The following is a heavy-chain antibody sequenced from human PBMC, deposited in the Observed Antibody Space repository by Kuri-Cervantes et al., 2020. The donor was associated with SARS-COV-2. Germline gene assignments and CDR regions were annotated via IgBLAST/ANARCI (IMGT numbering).Heavy chain of an antibody. CDR3: AGFLKGIVGGKKYYFVY. V-gene: IGHV4-39*01. D-gene: IGHD3-16*01. CDR2: VYYSGST. Sequence: SETLSLTCTVSGGSISSSSYYWGWIRQPPGKGLEWIGSVYYSGSTYYNPSLKSRVTISVDTSKNQFSLKLSSVTAADTAVYYCAGFLKGIVGGKKYYFVYWGQGTLVTVSS. J-gene: IGHJ4*02. CDR1: GGSISSSSYY.